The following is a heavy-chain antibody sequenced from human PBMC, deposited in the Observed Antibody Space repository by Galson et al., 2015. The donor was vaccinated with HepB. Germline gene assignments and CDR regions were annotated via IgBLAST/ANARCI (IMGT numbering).Heavy chain of an antibody. CDR3: AAGIVGNTTPDFDS. D-gene: IGHD1-26*01. V-gene: IGHV1-58*02. CDR1: GFNFTSSA. Sequence: SVKVSCKASGFNFTSSAMQWVRQARGQRLEWKGWIVVGSGNTKDAQKFQERVTSTRDMSTRTAYMELSSLRSEDTAVYYCAAGIVGNTTPDFDSWGQGTLVTVSS. CDR2: IVVGSGNT. J-gene: IGHJ4*02.